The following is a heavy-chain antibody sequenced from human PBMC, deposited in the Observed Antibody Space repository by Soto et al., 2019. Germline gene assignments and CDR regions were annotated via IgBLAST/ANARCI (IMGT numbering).Heavy chain of an antibody. D-gene: IGHD5-12*01. Sequence: QVQLVQSGAEVKKPGPSVKVSCKASGGTFSSYAISWVRQAPGQGLEWMGRIIPILGIANYAQKFQGRVTITAYKSTITAYMELSSLRSEDTAVYSCASVDIVATTLSYTDGFMDVWGKGTTVTVSS. V-gene: IGHV1-69*02. CDR1: GGTFSSYA. CDR3: ASVDIVATTLSYTDGFMDV. J-gene: IGHJ6*03. CDR2: IIPILGIA.